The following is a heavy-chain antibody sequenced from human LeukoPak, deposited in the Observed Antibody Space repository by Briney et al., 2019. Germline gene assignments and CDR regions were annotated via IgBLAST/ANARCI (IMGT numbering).Heavy chain of an antibody. CDR1: GFTVSSNY. CDR2: IYSGGST. D-gene: IGHD6-19*01. V-gene: IGHV3-66*01. Sequence: GGSLRLSCAASGFTVSSNYMSWVRQAPGKGLEWVSVIYSGGSTYYADSVEGRFTISRDNSKNTLYLQMNSLKTEDTAVYYCTRVAGDPDYYYYYMDVWGKGTTVTVSS. J-gene: IGHJ6*03. CDR3: TRVAGDPDYYYYYMDV.